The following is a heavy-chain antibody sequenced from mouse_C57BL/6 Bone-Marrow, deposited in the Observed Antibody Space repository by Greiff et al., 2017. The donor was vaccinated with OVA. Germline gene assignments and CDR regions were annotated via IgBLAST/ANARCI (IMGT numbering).Heavy chain of an antibody. Sequence: QVQLKQPGAELVMPGASVKLSCKASGYTFTSYWMHWVKQRPGQGLEWIGEIDPSDSYTNYNQKFKGKSTLTVDKSSSTAYMQLSSLTSEDSAVYYCARSLFAYWGQGTLVTVSA. CDR2: IDPSDSYT. CDR1: GYTFTSYW. V-gene: IGHV1-69*01. CDR3: ARSLFAY. J-gene: IGHJ3*01.